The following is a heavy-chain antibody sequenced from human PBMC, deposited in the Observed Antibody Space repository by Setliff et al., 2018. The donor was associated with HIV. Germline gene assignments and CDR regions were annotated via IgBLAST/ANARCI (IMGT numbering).Heavy chain of an antibody. J-gene: IGHJ4*02. CDR2: IYPDDSGA. CDR3: ARNHLNYASGNTKTSGAYYFDS. Sequence: EESLKISCKGSGYSFSTYWIAWVRQMPGRGLEVMGLIYPDDSGARYNPSFQGQVTISADKSISTAYLQWSSLKASDSAIFYCARNHLNYASGNTKTSGAYYFDSWGQGTLVTVS. D-gene: IGHD3-10*01. CDR1: GYSFSTYW. V-gene: IGHV5-51*01.